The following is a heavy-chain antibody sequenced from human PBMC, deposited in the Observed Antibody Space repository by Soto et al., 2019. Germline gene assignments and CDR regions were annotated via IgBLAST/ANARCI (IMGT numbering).Heavy chain of an antibody. D-gene: IGHD3-10*01. CDR3: AKDYFPSYYYGSASPIAGSFQH. Sequence: EVQLVESGGDLVQPGRSLRLSCAASGFTFDDYVMHWVRQAPGKGLEWVSGISWNSGTIGYADSVKGRFTISRDNAKNSLYLQMTSLRAEDTALYYCAKDYFPSYYYGSASPIAGSFQHWGQGTLVTVSS. V-gene: IGHV3-9*01. J-gene: IGHJ1*01. CDR2: ISWNSGTI. CDR1: GFTFDDYV.